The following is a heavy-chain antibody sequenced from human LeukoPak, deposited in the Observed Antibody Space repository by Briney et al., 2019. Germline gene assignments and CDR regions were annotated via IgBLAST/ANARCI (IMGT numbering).Heavy chain of an antibody. CDR1: GGSVSRSSYY. V-gene: IGHV4-39*07. J-gene: IGHJ4*02. D-gene: IGHD3-16*01. Sequence: SETLSLTCTVSGGSVSRSSYYWGWIRQPPGKGLEWIGTIYYSGTTYYNPSLKSRVTISVDTSKNQFSLNLNSVTAADTAVYYCARVWGGINFFEYWGQGTLVTVSS. CDR2: IYYSGTT. CDR3: ARVWGGINFFEY.